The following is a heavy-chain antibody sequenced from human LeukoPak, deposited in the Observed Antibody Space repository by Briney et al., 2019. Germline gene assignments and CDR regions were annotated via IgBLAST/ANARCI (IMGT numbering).Heavy chain of an antibody. Sequence: ASVKVSCKASGYTFTGYYMHWVRQAPGQGLEWMGWINPNSGGTNYAQKFQGRVTMTRDTSISTAYMELSRLRSDDTAVYYCARRTRHCSSTSCDSYNWFDPWGRGTLVTVSS. V-gene: IGHV1-2*02. J-gene: IGHJ5*02. CDR3: ARRTRHCSSTSCDSYNWFDP. CDR2: INPNSGGT. D-gene: IGHD2-2*01. CDR1: GYTFTGYY.